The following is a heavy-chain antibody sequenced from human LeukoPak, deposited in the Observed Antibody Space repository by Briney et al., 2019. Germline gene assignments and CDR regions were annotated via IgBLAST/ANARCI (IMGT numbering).Heavy chain of an antibody. V-gene: IGHV4-34*01. CDR2: INRSGRA. J-gene: IGHJ5*02. CDR1: GGSFSGDY. CDR3: ARHKIVITMLGVHRWFDP. D-gene: IGHD3-3*01. Sequence: SETLSLTCAVYGGSFSGDYWSWIRQPPGKGLEWIGVINRSGRAVYNTSLKSRVIISVDTSKNQFSLKVNSVTAADTAVYYCARHKIVITMLGVHRWFDPWGQGTLVAVSS.